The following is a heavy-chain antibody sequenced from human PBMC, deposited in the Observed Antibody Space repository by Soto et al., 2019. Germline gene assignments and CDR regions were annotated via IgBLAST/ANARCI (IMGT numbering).Heavy chain of an antibody. Sequence: QVQLVESGGRVVQPGTSLRLSCVASGFTFISDAMQWVRQAPGKGLEWVAAISPDGDNTVYADSVKGRFTISRDNSKDTVFLDMDSLRDDDTALYSCARHWSLQLWGQGTLVTVSS. D-gene: IGHD1-1*01. V-gene: IGHV3-30-3*01. CDR2: ISPDGDNT. CDR1: GFTFISDA. J-gene: IGHJ4*02. CDR3: ARHWSLQL.